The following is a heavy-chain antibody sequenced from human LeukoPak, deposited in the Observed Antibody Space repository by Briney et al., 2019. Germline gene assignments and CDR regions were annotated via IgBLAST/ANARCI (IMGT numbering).Heavy chain of an antibody. J-gene: IGHJ6*03. CDR3: ASPPYSSSPSWYYYMDV. CDR2: IIPIFGTA. V-gene: IGHV1-69*13. D-gene: IGHD6-13*01. CDR1: GYTFTRYG. Sequence: GASVKVSCKASGYTFTRYGINWVRQAPGQGLEWMGGIIPIFGTANYAQKFQGRVTITADESTSTAYMELSSLRSEDTAVYYCASPPYSSSPSWYYYMDVWGKGTTVTVSS.